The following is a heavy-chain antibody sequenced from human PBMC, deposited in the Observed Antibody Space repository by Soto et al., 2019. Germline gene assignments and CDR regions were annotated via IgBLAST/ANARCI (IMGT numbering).Heavy chain of an antibody. CDR1: GGSISSYY. D-gene: IGHD3-3*01. J-gene: IGHJ5*02. V-gene: IGHV3-66*02. CDR2: IYASNNNT. CDR3: TKPRSSLEWPPVVP. Sequence: ETLSLTCTVSGGSISSYYWSWVRQAPGKGLEWVSSIYASNNNTYYADSVRGRFTVSRDNSRNTPFLQMDSLRPDDTAVYYCTKPRSSLEWPPVVPSCHGTQFTVSS.